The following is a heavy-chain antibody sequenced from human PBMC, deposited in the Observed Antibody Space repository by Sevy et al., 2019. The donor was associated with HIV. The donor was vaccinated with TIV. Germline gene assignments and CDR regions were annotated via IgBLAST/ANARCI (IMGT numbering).Heavy chain of an antibody. CDR3: ASGPPNSRGNFYSGDR. CDR2: INTDGSST. J-gene: IGHJ4*02. Sequence: GESLKISCAASGFTFTNHWMHWVRQAPGRGLVWVSRINTDGSSTSYADSVKGRFTISRDNAKNTLFLQMNSLRVEDTTECYCASGPPNSRGNFYSGDRWGQGALVTVSS. V-gene: IGHV3-74*01. D-gene: IGHD2-15*01. CDR1: GFTFTNHW.